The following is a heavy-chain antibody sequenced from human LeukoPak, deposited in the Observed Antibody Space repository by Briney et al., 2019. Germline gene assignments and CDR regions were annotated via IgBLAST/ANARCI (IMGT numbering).Heavy chain of an antibody. D-gene: IGHD2-21*02. CDR3: ARGHRGDSPGGYFAY. J-gene: IGHJ4*02. V-gene: IGHV4-59*06. CDR1: GGSISNYY. Sequence: KSSETLSLTCTVSGGSISNYYWSWIRQPAGKGLEWIGYIYHSGGTYYNPSLKSRVTISVETSKSQFSLNLSSVTAADTAVYYCARGHRGDSPGGYFAYWGQGTLVTVSS. CDR2: IYHSGGT.